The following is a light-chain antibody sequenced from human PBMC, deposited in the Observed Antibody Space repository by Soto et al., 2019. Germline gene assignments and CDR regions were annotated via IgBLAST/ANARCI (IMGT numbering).Light chain of an antibody. J-gene: IGLJ3*02. CDR3: TSYTNTATWL. V-gene: IGLV2-14*01. Sequence: QSALTQPASWSGSPGQSITISCTGTSSDVGAYNFVSWYQQLPGKAPKLMIYEVSNRPSGVADRFSGSKSGNTASLTISGLPAVDEADYHCTSYTNTATWLFGGGTKLTVL. CDR1: SSDVGAYNF. CDR2: EVS.